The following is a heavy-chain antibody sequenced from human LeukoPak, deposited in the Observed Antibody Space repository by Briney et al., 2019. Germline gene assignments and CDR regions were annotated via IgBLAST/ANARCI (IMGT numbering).Heavy chain of an antibody. CDR3: ADSDTAPASDYFHC. J-gene: IGHJ4*02. D-gene: IGHD5-18*01. CDR2: INPNSGDT. V-gene: IGHV1-2*02. Sequence: VASVKVSCKASGYTFTDYYMHWVRQAPGQGLEWMGWINPNSGDTNYAQKFQGRVTMTRDTSISTAYMELNRLRSDDTAVYYCADSDTAPASDYFHCWGQGTLVAVSS. CDR1: GYTFTDYY.